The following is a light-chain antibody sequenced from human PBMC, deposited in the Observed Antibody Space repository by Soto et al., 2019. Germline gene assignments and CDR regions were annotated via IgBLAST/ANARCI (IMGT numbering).Light chain of an antibody. V-gene: IGKV3-20*01. J-gene: IGKJ2*01. CDR1: QTVKNDY. Sequence: EAVLTQSPGTVSLSPGERATLSCRTSQTVKNDYLAWYQQKPGQAPRLLIYGVFNRATGVPDRFSGSGSVTDFTLTISRLEPEDSAVYYCQHYDGSPRTFGQATKLEIK. CDR2: GVF. CDR3: QHYDGSPRT.